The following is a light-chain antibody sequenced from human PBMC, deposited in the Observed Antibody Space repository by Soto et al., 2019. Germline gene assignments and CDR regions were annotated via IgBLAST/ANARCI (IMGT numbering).Light chain of an antibody. V-gene: IGLV2-14*01. CDR3: SSYTSSSTLVV. J-gene: IGLJ2*01. Sequence: QSALTQPASVSGSPGQSITISCTGTSSDVGGYNYVSWYQQHPGKAPKLMIYDVSNQPSGVSNRFSGSKSGNTASLTISGLRAEDEADYYCSSYTSSSTLVVFGGGTKLTVL. CDR2: DVS. CDR1: SSDVGGYNY.